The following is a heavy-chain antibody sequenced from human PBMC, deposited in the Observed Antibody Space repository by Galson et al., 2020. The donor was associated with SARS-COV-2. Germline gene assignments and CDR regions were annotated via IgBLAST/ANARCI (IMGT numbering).Heavy chain of an antibody. Sequence: SETLSLTCTVSGGSISSSSYYWGWIRQPPGKGLEWIGSIYYSGSTYYNPSLKSRVTISVDTSKNQFSLKLSSVTAADTAVYYCAGLGGYSYGTLYYFDYWGQGTLVTVSS. CDR2: IYYSGST. D-gene: IGHD5-18*01. J-gene: IGHJ4*02. V-gene: IGHV4-39*01. CDR3: AGLGGYSYGTLYYFDY. CDR1: GGSISSSSYY.